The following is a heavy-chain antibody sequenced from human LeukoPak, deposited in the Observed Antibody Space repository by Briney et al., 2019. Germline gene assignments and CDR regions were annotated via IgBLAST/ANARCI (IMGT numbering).Heavy chain of an antibody. CDR3: AAVADTAMAASDY. CDR2: MNPNSGNT. V-gene: IGHV1-8*01. J-gene: IGHJ4*02. D-gene: IGHD5-18*01. Sequence: ASVKVSCKASGYTFTSYDINWVRQATGQGLEWMGWMNPNSGNTGYAQKFQGRVTMTRNTSISTAYMELSSLRSEDTAVYYCAAVADTAMAASDYWGQGTLVTVSS. CDR1: GYTFTSYD.